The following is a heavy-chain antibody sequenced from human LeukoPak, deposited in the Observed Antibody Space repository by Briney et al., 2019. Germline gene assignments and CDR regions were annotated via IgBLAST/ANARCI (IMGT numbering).Heavy chain of an antibody. Sequence: GGSLRLSCAASVFTFSSYAMSWVRQAPGKGLEWVSAISGSGGSTYYADSVKGRFTISRDNSKNTLYLQMNSLRAEDTAVYYCAKDVGVRGARWFDPWGQGTLVTVSS. CDR3: AKDVGVRGARWFDP. J-gene: IGHJ5*02. V-gene: IGHV3-23*01. CDR2: ISGSGGST. D-gene: IGHD3-10*01. CDR1: VFTFSSYA.